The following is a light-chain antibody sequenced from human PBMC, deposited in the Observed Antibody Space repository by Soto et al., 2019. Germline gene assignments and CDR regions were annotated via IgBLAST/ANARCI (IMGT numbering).Light chain of an antibody. CDR2: AAS. J-gene: IGKJ1*01. V-gene: IGKV1-39*01. Sequence: DIQMTQSPSSLSASVGDRVTITCRASQSISSYLNWYQQKPGKAPKRLIYAASSLQSGVLLRFSGSGSGTDFILTISSLQHEELSNYSGQPSYSRWCSLGQATKV. CDR3: QPSYSRWCS. CDR1: QSISSY.